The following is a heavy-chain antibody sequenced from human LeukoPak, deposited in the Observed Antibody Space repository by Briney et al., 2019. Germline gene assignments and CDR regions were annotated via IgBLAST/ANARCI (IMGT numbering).Heavy chain of an antibody. D-gene: IGHD1-26*01. J-gene: IGHJ5*02. CDR3: ARESPLRPKWELLSRNWFDP. CDR1: GYTFTGYY. Sequence: ASVKVSCKASGYTFTGYYMHWVRQAPGQGLEWMGRINHNSGGTNYAQKFQGRVTMTRDTSISTAYMELSRLRSDDTAVYYCARESPLRPKWELLSRNWFDPXGQGTLVTVSX. V-gene: IGHV1-2*06. CDR2: INHNSGGT.